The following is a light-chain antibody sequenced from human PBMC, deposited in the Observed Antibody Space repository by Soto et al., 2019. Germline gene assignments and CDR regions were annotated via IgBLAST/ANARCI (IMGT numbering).Light chain of an antibody. J-gene: IGKJ4*01. CDR2: GAS. CDR1: QSISRY. CDR3: QESYSTPLT. V-gene: IGKV1-39*01. Sequence: NQMTKSAAALSAYVGDRVTITCRTSQSISRYLNWYQQKPGRAPKLLIYGASTLESGVPSRFSGSGSGTDFTLTINNLQPEDFASYFCQESYSTPLTFGGGTKVDI.